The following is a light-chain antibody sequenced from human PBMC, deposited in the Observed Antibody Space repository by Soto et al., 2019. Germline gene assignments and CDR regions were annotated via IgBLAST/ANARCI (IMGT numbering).Light chain of an antibody. V-gene: IGKV3-11*01. J-gene: IGKJ5*01. CDR2: DAS. Sequence: EIVMTQSPATLSVSPGGRATLSCRASQSISDTLAWYQQKPGQAPRLLIHDASNRATGIPVRFSGSGSGTDFTLTISSLEPEDFAVYYCQQRSNWPITFGQGTRLEIK. CDR1: QSISDT. CDR3: QQRSNWPIT.